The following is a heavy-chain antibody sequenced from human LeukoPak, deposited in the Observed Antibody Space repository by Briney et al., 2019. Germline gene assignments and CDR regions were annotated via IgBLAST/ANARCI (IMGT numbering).Heavy chain of an antibody. V-gene: IGHV3-66*01. Sequence: GGSLRLSCAASGFTVSRNYMNWVRQAPGKGLEWVSVIYSGGSTYYADSVKGRFIISRDNSKNTLYLQMNSLRVEDTAVYYCARDHGYSRAFDIWGQGTMVTVSS. CDR1: GFTVSRNY. J-gene: IGHJ3*02. D-gene: IGHD5-24*01. CDR2: IYSGGST. CDR3: ARDHGYSRAFDI.